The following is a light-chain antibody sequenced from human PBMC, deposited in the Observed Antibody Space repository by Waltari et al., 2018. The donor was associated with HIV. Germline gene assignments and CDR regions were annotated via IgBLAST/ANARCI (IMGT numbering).Light chain of an antibody. V-gene: IGLV2-14*01. CDR1: SSDVGGYDY. CDR2: EVG. CDR3: ASYTSSNTRYV. J-gene: IGLJ1*01. Sequence: QSALTQPASVSGSPGQSITFSCTGTSSDVGGYDYVSWYQQHPGKAPNLMIYEVGHRPSGVSYRFSGSKSGNTASLTISGLQAEDEADYYCASYTSSNTRYVFGTGTKVTVL.